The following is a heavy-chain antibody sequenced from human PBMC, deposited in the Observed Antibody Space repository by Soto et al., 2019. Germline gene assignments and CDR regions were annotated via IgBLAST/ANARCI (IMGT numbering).Heavy chain of an antibody. V-gene: IGHV1-3*05. CDR1: GYTLTSYA. J-gene: IGHJ4*02. CDR2: INAGNGNT. Sequence: QVQLVQSGAEEKKTGASVKVSCKASGYTLTSYAMHWVRQAPGQRLEWMGWINAGNGNTKYSQKFQGRVTITRDTSASTAYMELSSLRSEDTAVYYCARGITLPIPLDYWGQGTLVTVSS. CDR3: ARGITLPIPLDY. D-gene: IGHD1-20*01.